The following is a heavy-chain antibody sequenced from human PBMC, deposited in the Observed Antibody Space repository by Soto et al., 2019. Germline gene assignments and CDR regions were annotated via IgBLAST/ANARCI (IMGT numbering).Heavy chain of an antibody. D-gene: IGHD3-16*01. V-gene: IGHV3-73*01. CDR2: IRSKANSYAT. CDR1: GFTFSGSA. CDR3: TSPQNGGEDY. Sequence: LSLTCAASGFTFSGSAMHWVRQASGKGLEWVGRIRSKANSYATAYAASVKGRFTISRDDSKNTAYLQMNSLKTEDTAVYYCTSPQNGGEDYWGQGTLVTVSS. J-gene: IGHJ4*02.